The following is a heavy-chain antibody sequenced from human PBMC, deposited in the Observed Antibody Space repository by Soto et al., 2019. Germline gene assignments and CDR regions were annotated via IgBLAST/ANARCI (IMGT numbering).Heavy chain of an antibody. Sequence: SETLSLTCTVSGGSISSGDYYWSWIRQSPGKGLEWIGYIYYSGSTNYNPSLKSRVTISVDTSKNQFSLKLSSVTAADTAVYYCARKVRNRLGYGMDVWGQGTTVTVSS. CDR3: ARKVRNRLGYGMDV. V-gene: IGHV4-61*08. CDR2: IYYSGST. D-gene: IGHD1-1*01. CDR1: GGSISSGDYY. J-gene: IGHJ6*02.